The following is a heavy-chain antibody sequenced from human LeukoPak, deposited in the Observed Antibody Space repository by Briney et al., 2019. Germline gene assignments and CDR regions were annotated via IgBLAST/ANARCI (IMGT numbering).Heavy chain of an antibody. J-gene: IGHJ4*02. Sequence: SETLSLTCTVSGGSITSHFWSWIRQPPGEGLEWIGNFYHAGNSNLNPSLKSRVSMSIDTSKNQFSLKLRSMTAADTAVYYCARDGPTSTAPFDYWGQGTLVTVSS. D-gene: IGHD1-26*01. CDR3: ARDGPTSTAPFDY. CDR2: FYHAGNS. V-gene: IGHV4-59*11. CDR1: GGSITSHF.